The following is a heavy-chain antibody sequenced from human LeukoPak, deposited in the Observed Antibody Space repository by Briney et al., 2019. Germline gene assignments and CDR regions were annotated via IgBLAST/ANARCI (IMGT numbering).Heavy chain of an antibody. CDR2: INPNSGGT. J-gene: IGHJ5*02. V-gene: IGHV1-2*02. CDR3: ARGFMFSSGWYWFDP. Sequence: ASVKVSCKASGYTFTSYDINWVRQAPGQGLEWMGWINPNSGGTSYAQKFQGRVTMTRDTSISTAYMELSRLRSDDTAVYYCARGFMFSSGWYWFDPWGQGTLVTVSS. D-gene: IGHD6-19*01. CDR1: GYTFTSYD.